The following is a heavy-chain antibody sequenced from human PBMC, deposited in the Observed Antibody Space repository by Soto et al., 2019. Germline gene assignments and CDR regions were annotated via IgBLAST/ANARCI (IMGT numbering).Heavy chain of an antibody. D-gene: IGHD3-10*01. V-gene: IGHV1-69*06. CDR3: ARKSIGTMRGPYVGYYYYGMDV. CDR1: GGTFSSYA. J-gene: IGHJ6*02. CDR2: IIPIFGTA. Sequence: SVKVSCKASGGTFSSYAISWVRQAPGQGLEWMGGIIPIFGTANYAQKFQGRVTITADKSTSTAYMELSSLRSEDTAVYYCARKSIGTMRGPYVGYYYYGMDVWGQGTTVTVSS.